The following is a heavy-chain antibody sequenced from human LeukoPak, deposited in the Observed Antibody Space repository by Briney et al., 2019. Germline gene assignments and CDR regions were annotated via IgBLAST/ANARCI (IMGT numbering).Heavy chain of an antibody. CDR3: ARDSYNYGSGSLDY. CDR2: INHRGST. Sequence: SETLSLTCAVYGGSFSGYYWSWIRQPPGKGLEWIGEINHRGSTNYNPSLKSRVTISVDTSKNQFSLKLSSVTAADTAIYYCARDSYNYGSGSLDYWGRGTLVTVSS. CDR1: GGSFSGYY. V-gene: IGHV4-34*01. D-gene: IGHD5-18*01. J-gene: IGHJ4*02.